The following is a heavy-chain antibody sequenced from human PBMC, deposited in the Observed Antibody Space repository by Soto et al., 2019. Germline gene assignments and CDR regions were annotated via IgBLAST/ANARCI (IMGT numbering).Heavy chain of an antibody. D-gene: IGHD6-13*01. V-gene: IGHV2-70*04. Sequence: ESGPTLVNPTQTLTLTCNFSGFSLSTSGMRVSWIRQPPGKALEWLARIDWDDDKLYSTSLKTRLTISKDTSKNQVVLTMANMDPVDTATYYCARSIVAAGNRWFDPWGQGTLVTVSS. CDR1: GFSLSTSGMR. J-gene: IGHJ5*02. CDR3: ARSIVAAGNRWFDP. CDR2: IDWDDDK.